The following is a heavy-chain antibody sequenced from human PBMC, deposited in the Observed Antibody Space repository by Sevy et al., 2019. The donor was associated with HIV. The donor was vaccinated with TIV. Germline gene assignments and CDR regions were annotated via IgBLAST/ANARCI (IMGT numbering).Heavy chain of an antibody. CDR1: GFTFSSYW. V-gene: IGHV3-74*01. Sequence: GGSLRLSCAASGFTFSSYWMHWVRQAPGKGPVWVSGVNSEGSSTNYADSVKGRFTMSRDSAKNTLYLQMNSLRAEDTAVYFCVAAITWQDYWGQGTLVTVSS. D-gene: IGHD2-15*01. CDR3: VAAITWQDY. J-gene: IGHJ4*02. CDR2: VNSEGSST.